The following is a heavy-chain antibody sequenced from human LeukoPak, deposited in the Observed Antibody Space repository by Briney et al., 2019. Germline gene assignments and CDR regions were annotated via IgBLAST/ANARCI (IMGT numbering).Heavy chain of an antibody. CDR3: ANRGIYGYFNY. CDR1: GGSISDSTYY. J-gene: IGHJ4*02. D-gene: IGHD3-10*01. Sequence: PSETLSLTCTVTGGSISDSTYYWGWVRQPPGKGLEWIGSMSYSGTTYHNPSLTGRVLISADPSKNQFSLRLTSVTAADTAVYYCANRGIYGYFNYWGQGTLVTVSS. CDR2: MSYSGTT. V-gene: IGHV4-39*01.